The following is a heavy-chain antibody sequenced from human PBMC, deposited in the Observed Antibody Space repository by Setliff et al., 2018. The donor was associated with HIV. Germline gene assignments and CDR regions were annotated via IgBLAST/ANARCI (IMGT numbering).Heavy chain of an antibody. D-gene: IGHD5-12*01. CDR3: AGEFGAGIRQIVAGEFYYMDV. CDR2: INPNNGDT. CDR1: GYTFTAYY. Sequence: ASVKVSCKASGYTFTAYYLHWVRQAPGQGLEWMGRINPNNGDTNYAQKFQGRVTMTRDTSISTAYMELSRLGSDDTAVYYGAGEFGAGIRQIVAGEFYYMDVWGKGTTVTVSS. V-gene: IGHV1-2*06. J-gene: IGHJ6*03.